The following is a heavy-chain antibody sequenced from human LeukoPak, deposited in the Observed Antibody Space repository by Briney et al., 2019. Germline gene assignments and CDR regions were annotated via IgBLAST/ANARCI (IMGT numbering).Heavy chain of an antibody. CDR1: GFTFSSYD. D-gene: IGHD2-2*03. CDR2: ISGSGGST. CDR3: ANLDIVVVPATPLFDY. V-gene: IGHV3-23*01. Sequence: PGGSLSLSCAASGFTFSSYDMSWVRQAPGKGLEWVSAISGSGGSTYYADSVKGRFTISRDNSKNTLYLQMNSLRAEDTAVYYCANLDIVVVPATPLFDYWGQGTLVTVSS. J-gene: IGHJ4*02.